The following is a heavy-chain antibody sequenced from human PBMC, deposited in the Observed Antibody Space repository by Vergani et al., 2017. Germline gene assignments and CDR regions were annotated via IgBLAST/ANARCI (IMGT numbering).Heavy chain of an antibody. J-gene: IGHJ4*02. CDR2: IKSKTDGGTT. CDR1: GFTFSNAW. V-gene: IGHV3-15*01. CDR3: VTISGWYNPFDY. Sequence: EVQLVESGGGLVKPGGSLRLSCAASGFTFSNAWMSWVRQAPGKGLEWVGRIKSKTDGGTTDYAAPVKGRFTISRDDSKNTLYLQMNSLKTEDTAVYYCVTISGWYNPFDYWGQGTLVTVSS. D-gene: IGHD6-19*01.